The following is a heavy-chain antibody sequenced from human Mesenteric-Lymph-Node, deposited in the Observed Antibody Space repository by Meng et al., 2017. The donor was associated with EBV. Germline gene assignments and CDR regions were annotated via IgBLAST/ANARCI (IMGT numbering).Heavy chain of an antibody. CDR2: MSPNSGNT. J-gene: IGHJ4*01. V-gene: IGHV1-8*01. CDR1: GYSCSVYD. CDR3: ARDLARGDY. Sequence: QVQLEQSGAEVRKPXASVKVSCRTSGYSCSVYDIIGVRQAPGQGREWMGWMSPNSGNTDYAQKFQVRVTMTRDISISTAYMELSNLRSEDTAVYYCARDLARGDYGGHGTRVTVSS.